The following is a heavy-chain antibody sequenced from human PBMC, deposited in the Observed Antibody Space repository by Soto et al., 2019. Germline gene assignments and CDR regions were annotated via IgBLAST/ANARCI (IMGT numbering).Heavy chain of an antibody. J-gene: IGHJ4*02. V-gene: IGHV4-4*02. CDR1: GVSISSGNW. D-gene: IGHD2-8*01. Sequence: SETLSLTCAVSGVSISSGNWWTWVRQTPQRGLEYIGEIFHDGTANYYPSFERRVAISVDTSKNQFSLKLTSVTAADTAIYFCARLVYDTRLNYMYFDFWGQGAMVTVYS. CDR3: ARLVYDTRLNYMYFDF. CDR2: IFHDGTA.